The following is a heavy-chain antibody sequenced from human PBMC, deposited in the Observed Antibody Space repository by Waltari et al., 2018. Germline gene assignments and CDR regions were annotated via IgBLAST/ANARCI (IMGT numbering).Heavy chain of an antibody. CDR2: ISYDGSNK. V-gene: IGHV3-30-3*01. D-gene: IGHD2-8*01. CDR3: ASLMAY. CDR1: GFTFSSYA. Sequence: QVQLVESGGGVVQPGRSLRLSCAASGFTFSSYAMHWVRQAPGKGLEWVAVISYDGSNKYYADSVKSRFTISRDNSKNTLYLQMNSLRAEDTAVYYCASLMAYWGQGTLVTVSS. J-gene: IGHJ4*02.